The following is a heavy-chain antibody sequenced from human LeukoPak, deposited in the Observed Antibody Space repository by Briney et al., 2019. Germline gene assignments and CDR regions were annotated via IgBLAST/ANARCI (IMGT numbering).Heavy chain of an antibody. CDR1: GFTVWSNY. CDR2: IYSGGST. J-gene: IGHJ4*02. D-gene: IGHD3-22*01. CDR3: ARWDSHGYGKYYFCY. V-gene: IGHV3-53*01. Sequence: PGGSLRLSCAASGFTVWSNYINCVRQAPGKGLEWVSIIYSGGSTYYADSVKGRFTISRENSKNTLYLQMNSLTAEDTAVYYCARWDSHGYGKYYFCYWGPRTLVTVSS.